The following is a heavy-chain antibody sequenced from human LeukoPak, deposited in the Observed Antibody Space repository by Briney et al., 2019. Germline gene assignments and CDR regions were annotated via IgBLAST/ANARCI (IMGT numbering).Heavy chain of an antibody. Sequence: EASVKVSCKASGYTFTGYYMHWVRQAPGQGLEWMGWINPNTGGTNYAQKFQGRVTMTRDTSISTAYMELSSLRSDDTAVYYCARDNDQFWVPLDYWGQGTLVTVSS. CDR1: GYTFTGYY. D-gene: IGHD1-1*01. CDR2: INPNTGGT. J-gene: IGHJ4*02. V-gene: IGHV1-2*02. CDR3: ARDNDQFWVPLDY.